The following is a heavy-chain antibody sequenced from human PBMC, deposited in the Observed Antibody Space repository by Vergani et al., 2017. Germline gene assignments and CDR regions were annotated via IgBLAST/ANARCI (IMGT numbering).Heavy chain of an antibody. CDR2: ISWNSGSI. V-gene: IGHV3-9*01. CDR1: GFTFDDYA. Sequence: EVQLVESGGGLVQPGRSLRLSCAASGFTFDDYAMHWVRQAPGKGLEWVSGISWNSGSIDYADSVKGRFTISRDNAKNSLYLQMNSLRAEDTALYYCAKDKVIWGSYRSGFFDYWGQGTLVTVSS. J-gene: IGHJ4*02. D-gene: IGHD3-16*02. CDR3: AKDKVIWGSYRSGFFDY.